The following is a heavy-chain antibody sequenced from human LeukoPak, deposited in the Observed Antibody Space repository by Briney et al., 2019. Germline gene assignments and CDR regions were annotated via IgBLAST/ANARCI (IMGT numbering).Heavy chain of an antibody. CDR1: GFTFSSYA. D-gene: IGHD3-10*01. CDR2: ISSSSSYI. J-gene: IGHJ3*02. CDR3: ARDRDDAFDI. V-gene: IGHV3-21*01. Sequence: PGGSLRLSCAASGFTFSSYAMSWVRQAPGKGLEWVSSISSSSSYIYYADSVKGRFTISRDNAKNSMYLQMNSLRAEDTAVYSCARDRDDAFDIWGQGTMVTVSS.